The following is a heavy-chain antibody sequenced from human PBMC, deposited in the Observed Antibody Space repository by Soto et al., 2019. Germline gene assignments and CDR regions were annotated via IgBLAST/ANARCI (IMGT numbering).Heavy chain of an antibody. J-gene: IGHJ5*02. CDR2: IYWNNDK. Sequence: QITLKESGPTLVKPTQTLTLTCTFSGFSLSTSGVGVGWIRQPPGKAPEWLALIYWNNDKRYSPSLESRLTITEDTSKNQVVLTMTNMDPVDTATYYCAHRRRIGEVAYSAWFDPWGQGILVTVSS. V-gene: IGHV2-5*01. D-gene: IGHD4-4*01. CDR1: GFSLSTSGVG. CDR3: AHRRRIGEVAYSAWFDP.